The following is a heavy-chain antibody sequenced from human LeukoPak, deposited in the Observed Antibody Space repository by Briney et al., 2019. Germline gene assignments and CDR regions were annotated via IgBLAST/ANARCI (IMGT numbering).Heavy chain of an antibody. CDR3: ARVASSGTIDH. J-gene: IGHJ4*02. CDR1: GYIFTGNY. Sequence: GASVKVSCKASGYIFTGNYLHWVRQAPGQGLEWVGWINPNTGVTNYAQKLLGRVTMTRDTSITTAYMELGRLTSDDTGIYYCARVASSGTIDHWGQGTLVTVSS. CDR2: INPNTGVT. V-gene: IGHV1-2*02. D-gene: IGHD6-13*01.